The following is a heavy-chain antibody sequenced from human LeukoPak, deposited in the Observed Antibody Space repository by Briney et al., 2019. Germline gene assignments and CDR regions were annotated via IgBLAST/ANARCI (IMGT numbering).Heavy chain of an antibody. Sequence: ASVKVSCKVSGYTLTELSMHWVRQAPGKGLEWMGGFDPEDGETIYAQKFQGRVTMTEDTSTDTAYMELSSLRSDDTAVYYCARDIGMDYNFWSGSNYHAMDVWGQGTTVTVSS. CDR3: ARDIGMDYNFWSGSNYHAMDV. D-gene: IGHD3-3*01. CDR1: GYTLTELS. V-gene: IGHV1-24*01. CDR2: FDPEDGET. J-gene: IGHJ6*02.